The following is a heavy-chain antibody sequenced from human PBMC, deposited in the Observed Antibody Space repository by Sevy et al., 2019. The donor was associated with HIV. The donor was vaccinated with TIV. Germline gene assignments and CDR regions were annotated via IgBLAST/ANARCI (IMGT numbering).Heavy chain of an antibody. CDR2: INESGIT. CDR3: ERSPPVVVVPGAPSWFDP. CDR1: YGSFSGYY. Sequence: SETLSLTCAVHYGSFSGYYWNWIRQVPGKGLEWIGEINESGITYYNPSLKSRVTISVDTSKKQFSLKLNSVTAVDSAVYFCERSPPVVVVPGAPSWFDPWGQGTLVTVSS. J-gene: IGHJ5*02. D-gene: IGHD2-2*01. V-gene: IGHV4-34*01.